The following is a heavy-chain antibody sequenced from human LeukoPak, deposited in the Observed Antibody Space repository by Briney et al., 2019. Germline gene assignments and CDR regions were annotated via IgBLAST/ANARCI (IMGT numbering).Heavy chain of an antibody. CDR3: ARRHGTYYYGSGSFDY. CDR1: GGSFSGYY. CDR2: INHSGST. V-gene: IGHV4-34*01. D-gene: IGHD3-10*01. J-gene: IGHJ4*02. Sequence: SETLSLTCGVYGGSFSGYYWSWIRQPPGKGLEWIGEINHSGSTNYNPSLKSRVTISVDTSKNQFSLKLSSVTAADTAVCYCARRHGTYYYGSGSFDYWGQGTLVTVSS.